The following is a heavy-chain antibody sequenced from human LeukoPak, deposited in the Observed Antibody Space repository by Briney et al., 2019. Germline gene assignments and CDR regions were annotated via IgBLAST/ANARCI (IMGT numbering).Heavy chain of an antibody. CDR1: GFTFSSYA. D-gene: IGHD1-1*01. CDR3: AKGSGTTGTTHRPPDY. Sequence: GSLRLSCAASGFTFSSYAMSWVRQAPGKGLEWVSAISGSGGSTYYADSVKGRFTISRDNSKNTLYLQMNSLRAEDTAVYYCAKGSGTTGTTHRPPDYWGQGTLATVSS. J-gene: IGHJ4*02. CDR2: ISGSGGST. V-gene: IGHV3-23*01.